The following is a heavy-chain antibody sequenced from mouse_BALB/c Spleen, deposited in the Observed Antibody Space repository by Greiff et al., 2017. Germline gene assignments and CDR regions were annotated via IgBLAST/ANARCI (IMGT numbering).Heavy chain of an antibody. CDR2: IYPGNSDT. D-gene: IGHD2-4*01. V-gene: IGHV1-5*01. J-gene: IGHJ3*01. Sequence: VQLQQSGTVLARPGASVKMSCKASGYSFTSYWMHWVKQRPGQGLEWIGAIYPGNSDTSYNQKFKGKAKLTAVTSASTAYMELSSLTNEDSAVYYCTRGGDYDYDGFAYWGQGTLVTVSA. CDR1: GYSFTSYW. CDR3: TRGGDYDYDGFAY.